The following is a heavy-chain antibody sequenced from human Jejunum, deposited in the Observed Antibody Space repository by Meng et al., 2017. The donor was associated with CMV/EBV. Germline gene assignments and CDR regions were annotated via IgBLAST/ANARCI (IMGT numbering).Heavy chain of an antibody. CDR3: ARGLMGCTSTSCYSGWFDP. Sequence: TYGMTWVRQAPGKGLDWVSSLSGSGDNIYYADSVKGRFTISRDNAKNSLFLQMNSLRAEDTAVYYCARGLMGCTSTSCYSGWFDPWGQGTLVTVSS. D-gene: IGHD2-2*02. V-gene: IGHV3-21*01. CDR1: TYG. J-gene: IGHJ5*02. CDR2: LSGSGDNI.